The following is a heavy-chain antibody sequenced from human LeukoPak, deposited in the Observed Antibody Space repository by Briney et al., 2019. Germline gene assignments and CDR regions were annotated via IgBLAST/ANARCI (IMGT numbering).Heavy chain of an antibody. CDR2: ISAYNGNT. D-gene: IGHD3-22*01. V-gene: IGHV1-18*01. Sequence: GASVKVSCKASGYTFTSYGISWVRQAPGQGLEWMGWISAYNGNTNYAQKLQGRVTMTTDTSTSTAYMELRSLRSDDTVAYYCAIIAPNYYDSTFDYWGQGTLVTVSS. CDR1: GYTFTSYG. CDR3: AIIAPNYYDSTFDY. J-gene: IGHJ4*02.